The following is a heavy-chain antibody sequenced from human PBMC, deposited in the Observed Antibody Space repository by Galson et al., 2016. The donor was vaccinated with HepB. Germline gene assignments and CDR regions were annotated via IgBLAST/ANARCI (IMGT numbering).Heavy chain of an antibody. J-gene: IGHJ6*04. Sequence: TLSLTCTVSGGSINSAGSYWTWIRQHPGKGLEWIGCMSYSGNTYYSPSLKSRVAISLDTPKNHFSLNLSSVTAADTAVYFCVRDSLTSISRWFYYNMDVWGKGTTVTVSS. CDR1: GGSINSAGSY. CDR2: MSYSGNT. D-gene: IGHD2-2*01. V-gene: IGHV4-31*03. CDR3: VRDSLTSISRWFYYNMDV.